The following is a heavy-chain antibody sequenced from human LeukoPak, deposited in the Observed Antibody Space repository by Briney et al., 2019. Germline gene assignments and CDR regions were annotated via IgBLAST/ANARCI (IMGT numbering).Heavy chain of an antibody. Sequence: PGGSLRLSCTASGFTFSSYGMHWVRQAPGKGLEWVAVIWYDGSNKYYADSVKGRFTISRDNSKNTLYLEMNSLRAEDTAVYHCARDIGTYYDSSGYYSPGYWGQGTLVTVTS. CDR3: ARDIGTYYDSSGYYSPGY. CDR2: IWYDGSNK. CDR1: GFTFSSYG. D-gene: IGHD3-22*01. J-gene: IGHJ4*02. V-gene: IGHV3-33*01.